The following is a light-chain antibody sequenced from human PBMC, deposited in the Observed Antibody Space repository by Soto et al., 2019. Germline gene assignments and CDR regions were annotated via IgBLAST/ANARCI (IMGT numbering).Light chain of an antibody. CDR3: SSFTTSSTWV. J-gene: IGLJ3*02. V-gene: IGLV2-14*01. Sequence: QSALTQPASVSGSPGQSITISCTGTSSDVGGYNYVSWYQQYPGKALKLMIYDVTTRPSGVSSRFSGSKSGNTASLTISGLQAEDEADYYCSSFTTSSTWVFGAGTKLTVL. CDR1: SSDVGGYNY. CDR2: DVT.